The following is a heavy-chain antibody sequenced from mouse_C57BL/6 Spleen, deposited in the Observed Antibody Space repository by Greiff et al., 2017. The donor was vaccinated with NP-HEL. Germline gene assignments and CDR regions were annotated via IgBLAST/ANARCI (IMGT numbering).Heavy chain of an antibody. J-gene: IGHJ1*03. D-gene: IGHD1-1*01. CDR1: GFTFSDYG. V-gene: IGHV5-17*01. CDR2: ISSGSSTI. CDR3: ARLATTVVAHWYFDV. Sequence: EVKLVESGGGLVKPGGSLKLSCAASGFTFSDYGMHWVRQAPEKGLEWVAYISSGSSTIYYADTVKGRFTISRDNAKNTLFLRMTSLRSEDTAMYYCARLATTVVAHWYFDVWGTGTTVTVSS.